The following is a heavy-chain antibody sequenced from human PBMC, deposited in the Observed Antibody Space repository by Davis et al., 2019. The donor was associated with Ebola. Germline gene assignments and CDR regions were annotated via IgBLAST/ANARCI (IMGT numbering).Heavy chain of an antibody. V-gene: IGHV3-48*03. J-gene: IGHJ4*02. CDR2: ISSSGSTI. D-gene: IGHD6-13*01. Sequence: PGGSLRLSCAASGFTFSSYEMNWVRQAPGKGLEWVSYISSSGSTIYYADSVKGRFTISRDNAKNSLYLQMNSLRAEDTAVYYCARVEAAAGVDYWSQGTLVTVSS. CDR3: ARVEAAAGVDY. CDR1: GFTFSSYE.